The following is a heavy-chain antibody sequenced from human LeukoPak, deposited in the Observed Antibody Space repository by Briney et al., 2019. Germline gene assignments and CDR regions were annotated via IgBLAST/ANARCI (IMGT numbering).Heavy chain of an antibody. V-gene: IGHV3-23*01. D-gene: IGHD6-19*01. CDR3: AKGIDSSGWYRGAFDI. Sequence: GGSLRLSCATSGFTVSANYMTWVRQAPGKGLEWVSAISGSGGSTYYADSVKGRFTISRDNSKNTLYLQMNSLRAEDMAVYYCAKGIDSSGWYRGAFDIWGQGTMVTVSS. CDR1: GFTVSANY. CDR2: ISGSGGST. J-gene: IGHJ3*02.